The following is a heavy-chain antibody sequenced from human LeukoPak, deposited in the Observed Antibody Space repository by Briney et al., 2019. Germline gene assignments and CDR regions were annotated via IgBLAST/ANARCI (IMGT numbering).Heavy chain of an antibody. CDR2: IYSGGST. CDR1: ERMVRNSY. Sequence: PGRSLRLSPEGPERMVRNSYMSRVRQSPGGGLEWGSVIYSGGSTDYADSVKGRFHTSRDTSKNTLYLHMNDVRAEDTGIYYCVRDLRDRRGYSNYYMDVWGKGTTVIVSS. CDR3: VRDLRDRRGYSNYYMDV. J-gene: IGHJ6*03. V-gene: IGHV3-53*01. D-gene: IGHD3-10*01.